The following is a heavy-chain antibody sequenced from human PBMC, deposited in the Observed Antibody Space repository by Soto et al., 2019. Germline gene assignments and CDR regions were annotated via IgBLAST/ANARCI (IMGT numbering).Heavy chain of an antibody. CDR3: AGGKAKYYFDY. CDR2: FSSGGGT. V-gene: IGHV3-66*01. D-gene: IGHD3-16*01. CDR1: GFTVSSNY. J-gene: IGHJ4*02. Sequence: EVQLVESGGGLVKPGGSLRLSCAASGFTVSSNYMIWVRQAPGKGLEWVSVFSSGGGTYYTDSVKGRFTISRDISKNTLYLQMNTLRADDTAVYYCAGGKAKYYFDYWGQGSLVTVSS.